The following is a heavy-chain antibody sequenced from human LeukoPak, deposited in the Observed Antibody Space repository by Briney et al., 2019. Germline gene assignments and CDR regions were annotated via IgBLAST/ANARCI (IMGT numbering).Heavy chain of an antibody. CDR1: GFTFSDYY. D-gene: IGHD1-26*01. J-gene: IGHJ4*02. CDR2: ISSSRSYT. CDR3: AREITAQKWELRYFDY. V-gene: IGHV3-11*05. Sequence: GGSLRLSCAASGFTFSDYYMSWIRQAPGKGLEWVSYISSSRSYTNYADSVKGRFTISRDNAKNSQYLQMNSLRAEDTAMYYCAREITAQKWELRYFDYWGQGTLVTVSS.